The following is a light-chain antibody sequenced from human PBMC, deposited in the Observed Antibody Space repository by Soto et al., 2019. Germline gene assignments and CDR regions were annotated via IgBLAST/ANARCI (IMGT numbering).Light chain of an antibody. CDR1: SSDVGGYNY. CDR3: ISYTSKSTWV. V-gene: IGLV2-14*01. J-gene: IGLJ2*01. Sequence: QSALTQPASVSGSPGQSITISCTGTSSDVGGYNYVSWFQQHPGIVPKLMIYEVSNRPSGVSNRFSGSKSVNTASLTISGLQSEAEAYYYCISYTSKSTWVFGGGTQLTVL. CDR2: EVS.